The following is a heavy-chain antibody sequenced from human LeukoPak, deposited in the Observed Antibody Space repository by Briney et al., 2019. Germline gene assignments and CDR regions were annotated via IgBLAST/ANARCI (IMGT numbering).Heavy chain of an antibody. Sequence: ASVKISCKATGYTLTSYGISWVRQAPGQGLVWMGWISAYNGNTNYAQKLQGRVTMTTDTSTSTAYMELRSLRSDYTAVYYCARAPRDIVLMVYAIYFDYWGQGTLVTVSS. V-gene: IGHV1-18*01. CDR2: ISAYNGNT. CDR3: ARAPRDIVLMVYAIYFDY. D-gene: IGHD2-8*01. CDR1: GYTLTSYG. J-gene: IGHJ4*02.